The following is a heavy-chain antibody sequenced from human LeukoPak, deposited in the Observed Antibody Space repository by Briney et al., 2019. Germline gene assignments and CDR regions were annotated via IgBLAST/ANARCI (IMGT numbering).Heavy chain of an antibody. Sequence: GGSLRLSCAASGFTFSSYAMSWVRQAPGKGLEWVSAISGSGGSTYYADSVKGRFTISRDNSKNTLYLQMNSLRAEDTAVYYFARVKKIFNGTDPWGQGTLVTVSS. CDR2: ISGSGGST. J-gene: IGHJ5*02. V-gene: IGHV3-23*01. CDR1: GFTFSSYA. CDR3: ARVKKIFNGTDP. D-gene: IGHD1-1*01.